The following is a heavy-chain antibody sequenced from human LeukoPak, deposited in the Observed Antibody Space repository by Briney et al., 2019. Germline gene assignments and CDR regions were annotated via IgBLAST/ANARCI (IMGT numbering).Heavy chain of an antibody. Sequence: GGSLRLSCAASGYTFSSYWMSWVRQAPGKGLEWVANIKEDGSAKYYADSVKGRFTISRDNAKNSLYLQMNSLRAEDTAVYYCAREDPVAILSHWGQGTLVTVSS. CDR1: GYTFSSYW. CDR2: IKEDGSAK. J-gene: IGHJ4*02. D-gene: IGHD2-21*01. CDR3: AREDPVAILSH. V-gene: IGHV3-7*01.